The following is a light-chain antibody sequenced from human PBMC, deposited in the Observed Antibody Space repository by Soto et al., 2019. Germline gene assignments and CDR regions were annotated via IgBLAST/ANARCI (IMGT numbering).Light chain of an antibody. V-gene: IGLV2-14*01. CDR3: SSYTGSSTLV. J-gene: IGLJ1*01. CDR1: SSDFGDYDY. CDR2: EVS. Sequence: QSVLTQPASVSGSPGQSITISCTGTSSDFGDYDYVSWYLQHPGKVPKLMIYEVSNRPSGVSNRFSGSKCGNTASLTISGFQAEDEADYYCSSYTGSSTLVFGTGTMVTVL.